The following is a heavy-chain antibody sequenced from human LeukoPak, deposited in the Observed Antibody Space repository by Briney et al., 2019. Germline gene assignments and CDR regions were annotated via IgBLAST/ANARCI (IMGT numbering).Heavy chain of an antibody. CDR2: IKSKTESGTT. J-gene: IGHJ4*02. Sequence: SGGSLRLSCAASGFTFSNSWMNWVRQAPGKGLEWVGRIKSKTESGTTDYAAPVKVRFTISSDDSKNTVDLQMNSLKTEDTAVYYCLWWDYWGQGTLVTVSS. CDR1: GFTFSNSW. CDR3: LWWDY. V-gene: IGHV3-15*01. D-gene: IGHD2-21*01.